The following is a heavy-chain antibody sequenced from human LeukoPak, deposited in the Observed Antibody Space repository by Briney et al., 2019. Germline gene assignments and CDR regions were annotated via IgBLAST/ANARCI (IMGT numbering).Heavy chain of an antibody. V-gene: IGHV3-23*01. D-gene: IGHD3-22*01. Sequence: GGSLRLSCAASGFTFSSYAMSWVRQAPGKGLEWVSAISGGGGSTYYADSVKGRFTISRDNSKNTLYLQMKSLRAEDTAVYYCAKSLSSGWAFDIWGQGTMVTVSS. CDR1: GFTFSSYA. J-gene: IGHJ3*02. CDR2: ISGGGGST. CDR3: AKSLSSGWAFDI.